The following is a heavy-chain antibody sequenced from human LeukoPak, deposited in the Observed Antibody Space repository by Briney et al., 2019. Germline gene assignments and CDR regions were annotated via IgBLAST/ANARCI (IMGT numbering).Heavy chain of an antibody. J-gene: IGHJ4*02. CDR1: GGSFSGYF. CDR2: INHSGGT. Sequence: PSETLSLTCAVYGGSFSGYFWSWIRQPPGKGLEWIGEINHSGGTNYNPSLKSRVTISVDTSKNQFSLKMNSVTAADTAVYYCARAPSGEVESAAMGDYLDYWGQGTLVTVSS. CDR3: ARAPSGEVESAAMGDYLDY. V-gene: IGHV4-34*01. D-gene: IGHD2-2*01.